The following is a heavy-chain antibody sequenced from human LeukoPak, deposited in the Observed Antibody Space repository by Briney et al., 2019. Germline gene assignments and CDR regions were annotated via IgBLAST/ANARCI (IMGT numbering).Heavy chain of an antibody. D-gene: IGHD3-16*01. Sequence: ASVKLSCKASGYTFTSYGISWVRHAPGQGLEGMGCISAYNGDTNYAQKLHGRVTMTTDTSTSTAYMELRSLRSDDTAVYYCARVGYDYVWGSYTPNYYFDYWGQGTLVTVSS. V-gene: IGHV1-18*01. CDR1: GYTFTSYG. CDR2: ISAYNGDT. CDR3: ARVGYDYVWGSYTPNYYFDY. J-gene: IGHJ4*02.